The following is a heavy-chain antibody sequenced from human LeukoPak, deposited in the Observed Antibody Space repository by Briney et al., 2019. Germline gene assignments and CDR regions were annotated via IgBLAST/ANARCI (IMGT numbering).Heavy chain of an antibody. V-gene: IGHV3-48*02. CDR2: ISSSSNTI. J-gene: IGHJ3*01. Sequence: GGSLRLSCAASGFTFSSCSMNWVRQAPGKGLEWVSYISSSSNTIYYADSVKGRFTISRDNAKNSLYLQMNSLRDEDTAVYYCARDGKRWTIFGVATHWGQGTMVTVSS. CDR1: GFTFSSCS. D-gene: IGHD3-3*01. CDR3: ARDGKRWTIFGVATH.